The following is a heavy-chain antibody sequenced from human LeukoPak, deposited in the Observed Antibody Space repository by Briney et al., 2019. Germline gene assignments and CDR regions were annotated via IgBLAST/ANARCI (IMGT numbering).Heavy chain of an antibody. J-gene: IGHJ6*02. V-gene: IGHV7-4-1*01. Sequence: ASVKVSCKASGYTFTSYAMSWVRQAPGQGLEWMGWINTNTGNPTYAQGFTGRFVFSLDTSVSTAYLQICSLKAEDTAVYYCARDYYDYSNYGAYYYYYYGMDVWGQGTTVTVSS. CDR2: INTNTGNP. CDR1: GYTFTSYA. D-gene: IGHD4-11*01. CDR3: ARDYYDYSNYGAYYYYYYGMDV.